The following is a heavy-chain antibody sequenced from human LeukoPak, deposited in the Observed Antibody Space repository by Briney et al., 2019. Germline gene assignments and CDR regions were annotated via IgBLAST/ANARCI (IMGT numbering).Heavy chain of an antibody. J-gene: IGHJ4*02. CDR3: ARNGYYFYY. V-gene: IGHV3-48*03. D-gene: IGHD2-2*03. CDR1: GFNFRSYE. CDR2: ISSSGTTT. Sequence: GGPLRLSCAASGFNFRSYEMNWVRQAPGKGLECVSYISSSGTTTYDADSVKGRFTISRDNDKNSLYLHMKSLRAEDTAVYYCARNGYYFYYWGQGTLVPVSS.